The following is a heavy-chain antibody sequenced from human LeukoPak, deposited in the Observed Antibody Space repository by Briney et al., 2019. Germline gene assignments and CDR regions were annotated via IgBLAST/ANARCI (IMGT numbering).Heavy chain of an antibody. Sequence: ASVKVSCKASGYTFTSYDINWVRQATGQGLEWMGWMNPNSGNTNYAQKLQGRVTMTTDTSTSTAYMELRSLRSDDTAVYYCARDRYDILTGYHYFDYWGQGTLVTVSS. CDR3: ARDRYDILTGYHYFDY. D-gene: IGHD3-9*01. V-gene: IGHV1-18*01. J-gene: IGHJ4*02. CDR2: MNPNSGNT. CDR1: GYTFTSYD.